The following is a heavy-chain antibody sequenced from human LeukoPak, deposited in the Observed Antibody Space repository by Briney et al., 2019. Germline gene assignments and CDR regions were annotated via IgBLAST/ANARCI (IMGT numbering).Heavy chain of an antibody. V-gene: IGHV3-48*03. J-gene: IGHJ4*02. CDR1: GFTFSSYE. Sequence: GGSLRLSCAASGFTFSSYEMNWVRQAPGKGLEWVSYISSSGSTIYYADFVKGRFTISRDNAKNSLYLQMNSLRAEDTAVYYCARGFGAVAGRGPFFDYWGQGTLVTVSS. CDR2: ISSSGSTI. D-gene: IGHD6-19*01. CDR3: ARGFGAVAGRGPFFDY.